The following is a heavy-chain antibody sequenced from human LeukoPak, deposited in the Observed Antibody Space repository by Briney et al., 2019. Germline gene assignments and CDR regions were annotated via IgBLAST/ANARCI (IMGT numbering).Heavy chain of an antibody. D-gene: IGHD3-10*01. J-gene: IGHJ4*02. V-gene: IGHV3-53*01. CDR3: ARGRVFDY. Sequence: GGSLRLSCAASGFTVSNNYMSWVRQAPGRGLEWVSVIYSGDITYYADSVKGRFTISRDNSKNTLYLQMNSLRAEDTAVYYCARGRVFDYWGQGTLVTVSS. CDR2: IYSGDIT. CDR1: GFTVSNNY.